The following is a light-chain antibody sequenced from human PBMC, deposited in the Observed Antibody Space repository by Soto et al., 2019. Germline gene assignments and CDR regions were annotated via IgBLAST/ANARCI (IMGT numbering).Light chain of an antibody. CDR2: EVT. CDR1: SRDVGTYNL. V-gene: IGLV2-14*02. J-gene: IGLJ3*02. CDR3: SSYTSSNTLV. Sequence: QSVLTQPASVSGSPGQSITISCTGTSRDVGTYNLVSWYQHHPGKAPKLIIYEVTKRPSGLSNRFSGSKSGNTASLTITGLQAEDEADYYCSSYTSSNTLVFGGGTKLTVL.